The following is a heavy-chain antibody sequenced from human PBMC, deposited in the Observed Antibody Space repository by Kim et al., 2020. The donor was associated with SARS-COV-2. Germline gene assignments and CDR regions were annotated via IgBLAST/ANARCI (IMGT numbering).Heavy chain of an antibody. CDR1: GYSFTSYW. V-gene: IGHV5-51*01. CDR2: IYPGDSDT. J-gene: IGHJ4*02. Sequence: GESLKISCKGSGYSFTSYWIGWVRQMPGKGLEWMGIIYPGDSDTRYSPSFQGQVTISADKSISTAYLQWSSLKASDTAMYYCARGNGGVVVAATPFDYWGQGTLVTVSS. D-gene: IGHD2-15*01. CDR3: ARGNGGVVVAATPFDY.